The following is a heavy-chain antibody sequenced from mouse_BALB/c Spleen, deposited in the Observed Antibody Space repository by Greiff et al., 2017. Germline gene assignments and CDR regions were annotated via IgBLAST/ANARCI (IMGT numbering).Heavy chain of an antibody. CDR1: GFSLTSYG. D-gene: IGHD2-10*02. CDR3: ARKGVKYGNYGAMDY. J-gene: IGHJ4*01. CDR2: IWAGGST. V-gene: IGHV2-9*02. Sequence: VKLMESGPGLVAPSQSLSITCTVSGFSLTSYGVHWVRQPPGKGLEWLGVIWAGGSTNYNSALMSRLSISKDNSKSQVFLKMNSLQTDDTAMYYCARKGVKYGNYGAMDYWGQGTSVTVSS.